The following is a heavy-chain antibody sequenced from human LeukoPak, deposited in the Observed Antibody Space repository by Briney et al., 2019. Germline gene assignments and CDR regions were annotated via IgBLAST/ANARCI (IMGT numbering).Heavy chain of an antibody. V-gene: IGHV1-69*04. CDR1: GGTFSSYA. D-gene: IGHD2-2*01. CDR2: IIPILGIA. CDR3: ARASPCSSTSCYVRWFDP. Sequence: SVKVSCKASGGTFSSYAISWVRQAPGQGLEWMGRIIPILGIANYAQKFQGRVTITADKSTSTAYVELSSLRSEDTAVYYCARASPCSSTSCYVRWFDPWGQGTLVTVSS. J-gene: IGHJ5*02.